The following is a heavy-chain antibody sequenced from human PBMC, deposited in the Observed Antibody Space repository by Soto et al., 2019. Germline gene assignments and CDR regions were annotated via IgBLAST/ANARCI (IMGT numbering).Heavy chain of an antibody. CDR2: INHSGST. D-gene: IGHD2-15*01. CDR1: GGSFSGYY. V-gene: IGHV4-34*01. Sequence: QVQLQQWGAGLLKPSETLSLTCAVYGGSFSGYYWSWIRQPPGKGLEWIGEINHSGSTNYNPSLKSRVTTAVDTAKHQFSLKLSSVTAADMAVYYCARGPLCSGGACYYGMDVWGQGTTVTVSS. J-gene: IGHJ6*02. CDR3: ARGPLCSGGACYYGMDV.